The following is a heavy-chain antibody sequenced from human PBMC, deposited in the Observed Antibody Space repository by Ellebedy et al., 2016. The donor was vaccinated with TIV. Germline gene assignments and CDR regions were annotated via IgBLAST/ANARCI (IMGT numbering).Heavy chain of an antibody. Sequence: GESLKISCAASCFAVSSNYMSWVRQAPGRGLEWVSLIYSDGNTNYADSDRGRFTISRDRSKNTLDLQLNSLRAEDTTVYYCARAVEYCDFPQNCYAMDVWGQGTTVTVS. CDR2: IYSDGNT. J-gene: IGHJ6*02. V-gene: IGHV3-53*01. CDR3: ARAVEYCDFPQNCYAMDV. D-gene: IGHD2/OR15-2a*01. CDR1: CFAVSSNY.